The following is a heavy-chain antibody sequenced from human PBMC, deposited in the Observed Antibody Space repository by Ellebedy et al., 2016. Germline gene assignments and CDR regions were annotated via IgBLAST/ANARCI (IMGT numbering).Heavy chain of an antibody. CDR3: ARRGSMVRGGFDY. V-gene: IGHV4-39*07. CDR1: GDSISSSRFY. CDR2: IYHTEST. J-gene: IGHJ4*02. Sequence: SETLSLTCTVSGDSISSSRFYWGWIRQPPGKGLEWIGSIYHTESTFYNPSLKTRVTMSLDTSKNQFSLMLSSVAAADTAVYYCARRGSMVRGGFDYWGQGTLVTVSS. D-gene: IGHD3-10*01.